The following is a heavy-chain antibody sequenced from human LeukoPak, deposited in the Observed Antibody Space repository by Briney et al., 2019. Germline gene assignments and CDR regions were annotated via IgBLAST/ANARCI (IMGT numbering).Heavy chain of an antibody. J-gene: IGHJ4*02. CDR3: AGDRASGLVK. CDR1: GGSISSYY. D-gene: IGHD6-19*01. CDR2: IYYSGST. V-gene: IGHV4-59*01. Sequence: PSETLSLTCTVSGGSISSYYWSWIRQPPGKGLEWIGYIYYSGSTNYNPSPKSRVTISVDTSKNQFSLKLSSVTAADTAVYYCAGDRASGLVKWGQGTLVTVSS.